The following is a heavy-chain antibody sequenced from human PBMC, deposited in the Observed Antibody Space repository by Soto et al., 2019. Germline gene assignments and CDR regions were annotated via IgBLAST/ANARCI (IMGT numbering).Heavy chain of an antibody. CDR2: MEPSTGRT. CDR1: GYSFTSLD. J-gene: IGHJ4*02. Sequence: QVQLVQSGAEVREPGASVKVSCKASGYSFTSLDINWVRQTAGQGLERMGWMEPSTGRTGYAQKFQGRVTLTRDTSINKAYMELTTLTSDDTAFYYCARGVSAGVDYWGQGTLVTVSS. V-gene: IGHV1-8*01. D-gene: IGHD1-26*01. CDR3: ARGVSAGVDY.